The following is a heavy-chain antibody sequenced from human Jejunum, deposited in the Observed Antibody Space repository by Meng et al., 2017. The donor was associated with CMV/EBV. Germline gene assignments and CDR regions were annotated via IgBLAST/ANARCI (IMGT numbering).Heavy chain of an antibody. J-gene: IGHJ4*02. Sequence: GGYWSWIRQHPGKGLEWIGYIYDSGSTYYNPSLKSRGAISADASKNQFSLTLTSVTAADTAVYYCARGLRSGYCRKGRCYAGNYFDYWGQGALVTVSS. CDR2: IYDSGST. CDR1: GGY. V-gene: IGHV4-31*02. D-gene: IGHD2-15*01. CDR3: ARGLRSGYCRKGRCYAGNYFDY.